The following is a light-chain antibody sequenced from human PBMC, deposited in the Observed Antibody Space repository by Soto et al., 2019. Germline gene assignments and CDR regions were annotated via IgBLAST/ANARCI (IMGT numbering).Light chain of an antibody. CDR1: QGISNY. Sequence: DIQMTQSPSSLSASVGDRVTITCRASQGISNYLAWYQQKPGKAPKLLIYAASNLQSGVPSRFSGSGSGTEFTLTISSLQSKDFAVYYCQQYNNWPPWTFGRGTKVDIK. CDR2: AAS. J-gene: IGKJ1*01. V-gene: IGKV1-16*01. CDR3: QQYNNWPPWT.